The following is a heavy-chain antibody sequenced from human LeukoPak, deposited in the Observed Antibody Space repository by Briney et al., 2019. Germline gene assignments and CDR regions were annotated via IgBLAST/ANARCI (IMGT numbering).Heavy chain of an antibody. D-gene: IGHD4-11*01. J-gene: IGHJ4*02. CDR3: ASLPSNTVTHDY. CDR2: IYYSGST. V-gene: IGHV4-39*07. Sequence: SETLSLTCTVSGGSISSSSYYWGWIRQPPGKGLEWIGSIYYSGSTYYNPSLKSRVTLSVDTSKNQSSLRLRSVTAADTAVYYCASLPSNTVTHDYWGQGTLVTVSS. CDR1: GGSISSSSYY.